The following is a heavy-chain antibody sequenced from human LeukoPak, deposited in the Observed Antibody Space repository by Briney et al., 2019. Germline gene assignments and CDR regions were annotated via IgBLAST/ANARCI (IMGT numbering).Heavy chain of an antibody. CDR1: GFTFSNYA. CDR3: ARTPVVGYNWFDP. Sequence: AGGSLRLSCAASGFTFSNYAMHWVRQAPGKGLEWVAVISYDGSNKYYADSVKGRFTISRDNSKNTLYVQMNSLRAEDTAVYYCARTPVVGYNWFDPWGQGTLVTVSS. D-gene: IGHD2-2*01. J-gene: IGHJ5*02. CDR2: ISYDGSNK. V-gene: IGHV3-30-3*01.